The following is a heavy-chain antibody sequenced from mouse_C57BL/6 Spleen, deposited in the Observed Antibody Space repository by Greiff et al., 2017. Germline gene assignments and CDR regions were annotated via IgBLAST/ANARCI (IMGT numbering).Heavy chain of an antibody. D-gene: IGHD3-3*01. V-gene: IGHV3-6*01. Sequence: EVHLVESGPGLVKPSQSLSLTCPVTGYSITSGYYWNWIRQFPGNKLEWMGYISYDGSNNYNHSLKNRISIARDTSKNQFFLKLNSVTTEYTATYYCARGAGDYWGQGTTLTVSS. J-gene: IGHJ2*01. CDR3: ARGAGDY. CDR1: GYSITSGYY. CDR2: ISYDGSN.